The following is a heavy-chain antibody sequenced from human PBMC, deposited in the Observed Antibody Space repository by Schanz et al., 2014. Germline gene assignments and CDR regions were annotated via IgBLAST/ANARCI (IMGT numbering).Heavy chain of an antibody. Sequence: VQLVESGGGVVQPGRSLRLSCAASGFTFSDYSMSWVRQAPGKGLEWISYIKISGDVFYTDSVKGRFTISRDNAKSSLYLQMSSLRDEDTAIYYCVRDYWGFDNWGQGTLVTVSS. CDR1: GFTFSDYS. V-gene: IGHV3-48*02. CDR3: VRDYWGFDN. D-gene: IGHD3-16*01. CDR2: IKISGDV. J-gene: IGHJ4*02.